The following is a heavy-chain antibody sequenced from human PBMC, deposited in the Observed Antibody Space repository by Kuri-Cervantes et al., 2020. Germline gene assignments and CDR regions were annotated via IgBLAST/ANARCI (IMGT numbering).Heavy chain of an antibody. CDR1: GFTFSDYY. J-gene: IGHJ4*02. Sequence: GESLKISCAASGFTFSDYYMSWIRQAPGKGLEWVSYISSSGSTIYYADSVKGRFTISRDNAKNSLYLQMNGLRVEDTAIYYCARDRLESRDLDYWGQGTLVTVSS. D-gene: IGHD2/OR15-2a*01. V-gene: IGHV3-11*04. CDR3: ARDRLESRDLDY. CDR2: ISSSGSTI.